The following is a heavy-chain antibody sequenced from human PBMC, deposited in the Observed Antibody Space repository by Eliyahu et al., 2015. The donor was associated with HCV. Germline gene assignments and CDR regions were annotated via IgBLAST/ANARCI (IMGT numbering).Heavy chain of an antibody. J-gene: IGHJ6*02. D-gene: IGHD6-19*01. V-gene: IGHV4-39*01. CDR1: GXSXXSSXYY. Sequence: QLQLQESGPGLVKPSETLSLTCTVSGXSXXSSXYYWGWXRQPPGKGLEWIGSIYCSGSTYYNASLKSRVXISVDTSKNQFSLKLSSVTAADTAVYYCARLNRNPLYRSGWYYYYYSMDVWGQGTTVTVSS. CDR3: ARLNRNPLYRSGWYYYYYSMDV. CDR2: IYCSGST.